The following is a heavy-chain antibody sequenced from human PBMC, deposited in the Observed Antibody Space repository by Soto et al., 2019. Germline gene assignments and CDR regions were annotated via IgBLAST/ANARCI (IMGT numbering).Heavy chain of an antibody. D-gene: IGHD7-27*01. CDR2: ISNDGTKK. V-gene: IGHV3-30-3*01. Sequence: GGSLRLSCAASGFTFSSYTMHWVRQAPGKGPEWVALISNDGTKKFYADSVKGRFSISRDNSKSTLYLQVDSLRPEDSAVYYCARDPKTSGGQNWAFNYFDSWGQGTLVSVSS. CDR1: GFTFSSYT. J-gene: IGHJ4*02. CDR3: ARDPKTSGGQNWAFNYFDS.